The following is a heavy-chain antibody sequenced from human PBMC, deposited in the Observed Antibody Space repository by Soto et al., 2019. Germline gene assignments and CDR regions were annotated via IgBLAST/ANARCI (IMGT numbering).Heavy chain of an antibody. V-gene: IGHV4-59*01. CDR2: IYYSGST. D-gene: IGHD4-17*01. CDR3: TRVGGYYGDHQIFDY. Sequence: PSETLSLTCSVSGSSIRSCYWSWIRQPPGKGLEWIGNIYYSGSTNYNPSLKSRVIISVDSSKSQFSLRLNSLTAADTAVYYCTRVGGYYGDHQIFDYWGQGALVTVSS. J-gene: IGHJ4*02. CDR1: GSSIRSCY.